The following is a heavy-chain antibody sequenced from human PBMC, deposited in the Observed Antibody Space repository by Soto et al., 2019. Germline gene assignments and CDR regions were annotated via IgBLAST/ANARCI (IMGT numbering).Heavy chain of an antibody. J-gene: IGHJ4*02. D-gene: IGHD6-13*01. CDR2: ISWNSGSI. Sequence: DVQLVESGGGLVQPGRSLRLSCAASGFTFDDYAMHWVRQAPGKGLEWVSGISWNSGSIGYADSVKGRFTISRDNAKNSLYLQMNSLRAEDTALYYCAKAGGPAAAGTGLGYWGQGTLVTVSS. CDR1: GFTFDDYA. V-gene: IGHV3-9*01. CDR3: AKAGGPAAAGTGLGY.